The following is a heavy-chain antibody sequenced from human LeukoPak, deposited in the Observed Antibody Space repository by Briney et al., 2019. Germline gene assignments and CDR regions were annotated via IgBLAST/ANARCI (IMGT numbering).Heavy chain of an antibody. J-gene: IGHJ4*02. D-gene: IGHD1-26*01. V-gene: IGHV3-21*01. Sequence: PGGSLRLSCAASGFTFSSYTMNWVRQAPGKGLEWVSSISSSSSYIYYADSVEGRFTISRDNAKNSLYLQMDRLRAEDTAVYYCARGGGTYYVVYFDYWGQGALVTVSS. CDR3: ARGGGTYYVVYFDY. CDR2: ISSSSSYI. CDR1: GFTFSSYT.